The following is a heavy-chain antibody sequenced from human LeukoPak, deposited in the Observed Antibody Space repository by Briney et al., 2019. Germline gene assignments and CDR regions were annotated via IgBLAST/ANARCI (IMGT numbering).Heavy chain of an antibody. CDR1: ESTFSSYA. D-gene: IGHD6-19*01. Sequence: GGSLRLSCTASESTFSSYAMSWVRQVPGKGLEWVSTIRGTADATYYADSVRGRFTISRDEFRKTLYLQMNSLRAEDTAVYFCATVQGWVDPFDRWGQGTLVTVSS. CDR2: IRGTADAT. CDR3: ATVQGWVDPFDR. J-gene: IGHJ4*02. V-gene: IGHV3-23*01.